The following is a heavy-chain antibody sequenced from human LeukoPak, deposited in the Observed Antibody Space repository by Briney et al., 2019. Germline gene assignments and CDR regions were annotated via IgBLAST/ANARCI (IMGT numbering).Heavy chain of an antibody. D-gene: IGHD3-16*02. CDR2: IYYSGST. CDR3: ASPVRLGELSPL. Sequence: SETLSPTCTVSGGSISSYYWSWIRQPPGKGLEWIGSIYYSGSTYYNPSLKSRVTISVDTSKNQFSLKLSSVTAADAAVYYCASPVRLGELSPLWGQGTLVTVSS. J-gene: IGHJ4*02. CDR1: GGSISSYY. V-gene: IGHV4-59*05.